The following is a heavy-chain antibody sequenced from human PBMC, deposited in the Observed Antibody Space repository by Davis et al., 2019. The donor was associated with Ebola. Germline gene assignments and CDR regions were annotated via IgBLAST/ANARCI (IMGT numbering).Heavy chain of an antibody. D-gene: IGHD6-6*01. CDR1: GYTFTSYG. V-gene: IGHV1-18*04. Sequence: AASVTVSCKASGYTFTSYGISWVRQAPGQGLEWMGWISAYIGNTNYAQKLQGRVTMTTDTSTSTAYMELRSLRSDDTAVYYCAKDDWRIAASSYYGMDVWGQGTTVTVSS. CDR3: AKDDWRIAASSYYGMDV. J-gene: IGHJ6*02. CDR2: ISAYIGNT.